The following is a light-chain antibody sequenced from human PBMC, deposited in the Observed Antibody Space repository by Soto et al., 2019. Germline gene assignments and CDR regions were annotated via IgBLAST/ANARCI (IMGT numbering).Light chain of an antibody. CDR2: AAS. V-gene: IGKV1-39*01. CDR3: QQNYSPPPIT. CDR1: QSITNY. Sequence: IKMTQSPSSLSASVGDRVTITRXESQSITNYLNWYQRKPGKAPKLPIYAASSLQIGVPSRFSGGGFGTDFTLTISSLQTEDFATYYCQQNYSPPPITFGQGTRMEIK. J-gene: IGKJ5*01.